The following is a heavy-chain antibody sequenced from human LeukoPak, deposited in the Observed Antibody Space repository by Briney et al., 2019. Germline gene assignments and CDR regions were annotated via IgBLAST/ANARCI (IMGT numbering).Heavy chain of an antibody. CDR1: GYTFTSYD. Sequence: GASVKVSCKASGYTFTSYDINWVRQATGQGLEWMGWMNPNSGNTGYAQKFQGRVTMTRDTSISTAYMELSRLRSDDTAVFYCAREPDCSSSSCQIDDSGQGTLVTVSS. J-gene: IGHJ4*02. CDR2: MNPNSGNT. D-gene: IGHD2-2*01. CDR3: AREPDCSSSSCQIDD. V-gene: IGHV1-8*01.